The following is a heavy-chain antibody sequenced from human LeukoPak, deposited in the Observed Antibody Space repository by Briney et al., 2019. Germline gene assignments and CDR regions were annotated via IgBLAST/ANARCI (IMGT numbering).Heavy chain of an antibody. J-gene: IGHJ4*02. D-gene: IGHD5-24*01. Sequence: GESLRISCQGAGYSFVSYWISWVRQMPEKGLEWMGRIDPSDSYTDYSPSFQGQVSISADKSISTAYLEWSSLKASDTAMFYCARLGRDGYNSFGRDPFDYWGQGTLVTVSS. V-gene: IGHV5-10-1*04. CDR1: GYSFVSYW. CDR3: ARLGRDGYNSFGRDPFDY. CDR2: IDPSDSYT.